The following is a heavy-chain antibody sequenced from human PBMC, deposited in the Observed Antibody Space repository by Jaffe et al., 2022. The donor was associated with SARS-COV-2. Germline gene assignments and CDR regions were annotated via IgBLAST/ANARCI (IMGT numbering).Heavy chain of an antibody. CDR3: ARAAWDYWYFDL. V-gene: IGHV3-21*01. Sequence: EVQLVESGGGLVKPGGSLRLSCAASGFTFTSDNMNWVRQAPGKGLEWVSSITSSSNYIGYADSVKGRFTISRDNAKNSLYLQMNSLRAEDTAVYFCARAAWDYWYFDLWGRGTLVTVSS. CDR1: GFTFTSDN. D-gene: IGHD6-13*01. CDR2: ITSSSNYI. J-gene: IGHJ2*01.